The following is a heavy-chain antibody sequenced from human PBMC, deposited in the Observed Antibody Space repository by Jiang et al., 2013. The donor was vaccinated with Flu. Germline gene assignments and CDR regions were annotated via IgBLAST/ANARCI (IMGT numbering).Heavy chain of an antibody. CDR2: IDWDDDK. J-gene: IGHJ4*02. D-gene: IGHD1-1*01. CDR3: ARGRVVTTGANLDY. V-gene: IGHV2-70*11. Sequence: KPTQTLTLTCTFSGFSLSTSPLCMGWIRQPPGKALEWLARIDWDDDKYYSTSLKTRLTISKDXSKNQVVLTMTNMDPVDTATYYCARGRVVTTGANLDYWGQGTLVTVSS. CDR1: GFSLSTSPLC.